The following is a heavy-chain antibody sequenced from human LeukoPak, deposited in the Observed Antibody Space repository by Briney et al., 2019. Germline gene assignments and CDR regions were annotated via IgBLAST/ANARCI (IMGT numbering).Heavy chain of an antibody. D-gene: IGHD3-10*01. CDR2: IYTSGST. Sequence: SETLSLTCIVSGDSISSYYWSWIRQPAGKGLEWIGRIYTSGSTNYNPSLKSRVTISVDTSKNQFSLRLSSVTAADTAVYYCACYGSGSYMFDPWGQGTLVTVSS. CDR1: GDSISSYY. V-gene: IGHV4-4*07. CDR3: ACYGSGSYMFDP. J-gene: IGHJ5*02.